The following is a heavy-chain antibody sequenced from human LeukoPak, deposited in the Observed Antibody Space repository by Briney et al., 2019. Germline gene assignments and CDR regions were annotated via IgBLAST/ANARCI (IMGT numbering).Heavy chain of an antibody. CDR3: AREREYSYAIDY. V-gene: IGHV4-4*07. CDR1: GGSISSYY. CDR2: IYTSGST. J-gene: IGHJ4*02. D-gene: IGHD5-18*01. Sequence: PSETLSLTCTVSGGSISSYYWSWIRQPAGKGLEWIARIYTSGSTNYSLSLKSRVTISIDAYKNQFSLELISVTAADTAVYCCAREREYSYAIDYCGQGSLVTVSP.